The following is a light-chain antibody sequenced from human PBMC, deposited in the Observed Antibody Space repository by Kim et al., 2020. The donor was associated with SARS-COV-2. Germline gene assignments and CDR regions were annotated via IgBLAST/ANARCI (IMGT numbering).Light chain of an antibody. CDR1: QSVSSNY. J-gene: IGKJ4*02. CDR2: GAS. Sequence: SPGERATLSCRASQSVSSNYLAWYQQKPGQAPRLLIYGASSRATGIPDRFSGSGSGTDFTLTITRLEPEDFAVYYCQQYSSSPATFGGGTKVDIK. V-gene: IGKV3-20*01. CDR3: QQYSSSPAT.